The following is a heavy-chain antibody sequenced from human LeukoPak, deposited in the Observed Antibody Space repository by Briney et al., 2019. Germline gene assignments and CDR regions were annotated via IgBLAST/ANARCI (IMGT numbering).Heavy chain of an antibody. CDR2: ISYDGSNK. V-gene: IGHV3-30*18. J-gene: IGHJ4*02. Sequence: GGSLRLSCAASGFTFNSYGMHWVRQAPGKGLEWVAVISYDGSNKYYADSVKGRFTISRDNSKNTLYLQMNSLRAEDTAVYYCAKPLVNYYDSSGYYGFDYWGQGTLVTVSS. CDR3: AKPLVNYYDSSGYYGFDY. CDR1: GFTFNSYG. D-gene: IGHD3-22*01.